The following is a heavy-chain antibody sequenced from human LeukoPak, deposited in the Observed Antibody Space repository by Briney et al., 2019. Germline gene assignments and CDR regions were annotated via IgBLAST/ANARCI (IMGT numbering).Heavy chain of an antibody. CDR2: ISGSGSTI. J-gene: IGHJ3*02. V-gene: IGHV3-11*01. CDR3: AKEASVLLWFGEFIADAFDI. CDR1: GFTFSDYY. D-gene: IGHD3-10*01. Sequence: GGSLRLSCAASGFTFSDYYMSWIRQAPGKGLEWVSYISGSGSTIYYADSVKGRFTISRDNAKNSLYLQMNSLRAEDTAVYYCAKEASVLLWFGEFIADAFDIWGQGTMVTVSS.